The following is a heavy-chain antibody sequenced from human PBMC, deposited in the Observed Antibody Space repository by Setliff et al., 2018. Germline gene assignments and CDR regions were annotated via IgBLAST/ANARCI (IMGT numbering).Heavy chain of an antibody. D-gene: IGHD3-10*01. J-gene: IGHJ4*02. CDR3: VKVKKPLIRGSGFDY. CDR2: IYSGDRNT. Sequence: PGGSLRLSCGASGFTFSRYWMYWVRQAPGKGPEWVSTIYSGDRNTFYTDSVKGRFTISRDNSENTLFLQMTSLRPEDTGVYYCVKVKKPLIRGSGFDYWGRGTLVTVSS. CDR1: GFTFSRYW. V-gene: IGHV3-NL1*01.